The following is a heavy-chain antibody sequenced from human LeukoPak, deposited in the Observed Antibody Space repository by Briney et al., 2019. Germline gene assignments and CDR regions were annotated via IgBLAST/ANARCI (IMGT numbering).Heavy chain of an antibody. CDR2: ISGSGGST. J-gene: IGHJ4*02. CDR3: AKDPVECPCPAPFDY. D-gene: IGHD3-3*01. CDR1: GFTFSSYA. V-gene: IGHV3-23*01. Sequence: GGSLRLSCAASGFTFSSYAMSWVRQAPGKGLEWVSAISGSGGSTYYADSVKGRFTISRDNSKNTLYLQMNSMRAEDTAVYYCAKDPVECPCPAPFDYWGQGTLVTVSS.